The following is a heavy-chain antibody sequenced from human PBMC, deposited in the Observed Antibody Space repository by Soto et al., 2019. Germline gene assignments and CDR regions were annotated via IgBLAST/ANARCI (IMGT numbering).Heavy chain of an antibody. J-gene: IGHJ5*02. CDR1: GFTFSSYA. D-gene: IGHD3-3*01. CDR2: ISGSGGST. Sequence: XGSLRLSCSASGFTFSSYAMSWVRQAPGKGLEWVSAISGSGGSTYYADSVKGRFTISRDNSKNTLYLQMNSLRAEDTAVYYCAKVGYDFWSGYLPGWFDHWGQGTLVTVSS. V-gene: IGHV3-23*01. CDR3: AKVGYDFWSGYLPGWFDH.